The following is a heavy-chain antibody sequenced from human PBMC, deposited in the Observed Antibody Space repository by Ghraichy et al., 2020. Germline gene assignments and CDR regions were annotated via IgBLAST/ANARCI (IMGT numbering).Heavy chain of an antibody. CDR2: IFYTGTT. CDR3: ARSDLRSGYRDYS. CDR1: GGSITSADYY. V-gene: IGHV4-31*03. J-gene: IGHJ4*02. Sequence: SETLSLTCSVSGGSITSADYYWSWIRQHPEKGLEWIGYIFYTGTTYYNPSLRSRVTISVDTSQNQFSLKLSSVTAADTAVYYCARSDLRSGYRDYSWGQGTLVTVSS. D-gene: IGHD3-22*01.